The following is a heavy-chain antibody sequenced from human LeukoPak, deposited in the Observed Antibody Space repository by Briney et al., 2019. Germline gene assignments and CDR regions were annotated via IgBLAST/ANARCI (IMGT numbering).Heavy chain of an antibody. J-gene: IGHJ4*02. V-gene: IGHV3-49*04. CDR1: GFTFGDYA. Sequence: PGRSLRLSCTASGFTFGDYAMSWVRQAPGKGLERVGFIRSKAYGGTTEYAASVKGRFTISRDDSKSIAYLQMNSLKTEDTAVYYCTRDDLRYCSSTSCYTGGFDYWGQGTLVTVSS. CDR2: IRSKAYGGTT. D-gene: IGHD2-2*02. CDR3: TRDDLRYCSSTSCYTGGFDY.